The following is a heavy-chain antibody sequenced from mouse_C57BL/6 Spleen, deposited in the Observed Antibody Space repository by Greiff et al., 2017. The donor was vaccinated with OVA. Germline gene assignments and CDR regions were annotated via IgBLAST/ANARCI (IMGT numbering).Heavy chain of an antibody. CDR1: GYTFTDYY. V-gene: IGHV1-76*01. J-gene: IGHJ4*01. CDR3: AREPFTTVVATGPMDY. D-gene: IGHD1-1*01. Sequence: QVQLQQSGAELVRPGASVKLSCKASGYTFTDYYINWVKQRPGQGLEWIARIYPGSGNTYYNEKFKGKATLTAEKSSSTAYMQLSSLTSEDSAVYFCAREPFTTVVATGPMDYWGQGTSVTVSS. CDR2: IYPGSGNT.